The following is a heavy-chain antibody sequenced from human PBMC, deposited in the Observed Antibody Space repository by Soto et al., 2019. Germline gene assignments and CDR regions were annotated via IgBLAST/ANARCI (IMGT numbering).Heavy chain of an antibody. CDR3: ARGFFGELMASGMDV. J-gene: IGHJ6*02. D-gene: IGHD3-10*01. V-gene: IGHV4-30-4*01. CDR1: GGSISSGDYY. CDR2: IYYSGST. Sequence: QVQLQESGPGLVKPLQTLSLTCTVSGGSISSGDYYWSWIRQPPGKGLEWIGYIYYSGSTYYNPSLKSRVTISVDTSKNQFSLKLSSVTAADTAVYYCARGFFGELMASGMDVWGQGTTVTVSS.